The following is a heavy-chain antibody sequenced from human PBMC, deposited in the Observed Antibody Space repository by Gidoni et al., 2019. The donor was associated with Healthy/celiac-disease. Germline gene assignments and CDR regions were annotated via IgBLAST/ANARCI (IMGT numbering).Heavy chain of an antibody. Sequence: EVQLLESGGGLVQPGGSLRLSCAASGFTFSSYAMSWVRQAPGKGLEWVSAIRGSGGSTYYADSVKGRFTISRDNSKNTLYLQMNSLRAEDTAVYYCARVSRSGWFQLYWGQGTLVTVSS. CDR3: ARVSRSGWFQLY. V-gene: IGHV3-23*01. CDR1: GFTFSSYA. D-gene: IGHD6-19*01. CDR2: IRGSGGST. J-gene: IGHJ4*02.